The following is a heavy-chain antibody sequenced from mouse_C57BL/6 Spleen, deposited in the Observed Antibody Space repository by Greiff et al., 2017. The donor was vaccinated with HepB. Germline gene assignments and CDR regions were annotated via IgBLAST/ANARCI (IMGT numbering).Heavy chain of an antibody. CDR1: GYTFSDYY. J-gene: IGHJ4*01. D-gene: IGHD1-1*01. V-gene: IGHV1-75*01. Sequence: QVQLQQSGPELVKPGASVKISCKASGYTFSDYYINWVKQRPGQGLEWIGWIFPGSGSTYYNEKFKGKATLTVDKSSSTAYMLLSSLTSEDSAVYFCAIITTVVGVQAMDYWGQGTSVTVSS. CDR2: IFPGSGST. CDR3: AIITTVVGVQAMDY.